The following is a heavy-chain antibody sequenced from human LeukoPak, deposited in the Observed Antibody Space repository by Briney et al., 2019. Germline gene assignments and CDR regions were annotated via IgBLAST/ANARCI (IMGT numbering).Heavy chain of an antibody. J-gene: IGHJ1*01. CDR2: IDYDGGSG. Sequence: GGSLRLSCTVSGFTLSSYEMSWIRQAPGKGLEWVSSIDYDGGSGHYADSVKGRFTISRDNSNNTLYLHLNSLRGEDTAVYYCTRNSGWYGLSWGQGTLVTVSS. V-gene: IGHV3-23*01. CDR1: GFTLSSYE. D-gene: IGHD6-19*01. CDR3: TRNSGWYGLS.